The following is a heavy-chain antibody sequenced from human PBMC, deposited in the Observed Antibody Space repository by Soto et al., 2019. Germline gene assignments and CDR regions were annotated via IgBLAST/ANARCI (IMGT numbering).Heavy chain of an antibody. Sequence: GESWKISCRGSGYSFAKYWIGWVRQMPGKGLEWVGIIYPDESGINYSPSFQGRVTISADKSINTPHLQWSSLRASDTAVYYCRNLRLRVALGAGYYLSFYRYGMDVWGPGTAVNVSS. V-gene: IGHV5-51*01. CDR2: IYPDESGI. D-gene: IGHD3-16*02. CDR3: RNLRLRVALGAGYYLSFYRYGMDV. CDR1: GYSFAKYW. J-gene: IGHJ6*02.